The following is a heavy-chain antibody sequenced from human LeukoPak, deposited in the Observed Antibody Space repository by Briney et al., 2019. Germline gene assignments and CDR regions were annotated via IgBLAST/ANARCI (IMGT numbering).Heavy chain of an antibody. V-gene: IGHV4-59*01. Sequence: SETLSLTCTVSGGSISSYYWSWIRQPPGKGLEWIGYIPYSGSTNYNPSLKSRVTISIDTSKNHFSLKLSSVTAADTAVYYCARVSCSSTSCYSNYPLDYWGQGTLVTVSS. CDR3: ARVSCSSTSCYSNYPLDY. J-gene: IGHJ4*02. CDR1: GGSISSYY. D-gene: IGHD2-2*01. CDR2: IPYSGST.